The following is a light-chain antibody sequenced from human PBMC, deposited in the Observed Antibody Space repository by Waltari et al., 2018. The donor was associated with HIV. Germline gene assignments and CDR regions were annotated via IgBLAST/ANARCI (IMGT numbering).Light chain of an antibody. V-gene: IGLV1-40*01. Sequence: QSVLTQPPSVSGAPGQNVTVPRPGSSSNIGTNYDVHWYQFLPGEVPKLLIYGNTIRPAGVPGRFSGSSSGTSASLAITGLQPADEADYYCQSYDNTVNGWVFGGGTRVTV. CDR3: QSYDNTVNGWV. CDR2: GNT. J-gene: IGLJ3*02. CDR1: SSNIGTNYD.